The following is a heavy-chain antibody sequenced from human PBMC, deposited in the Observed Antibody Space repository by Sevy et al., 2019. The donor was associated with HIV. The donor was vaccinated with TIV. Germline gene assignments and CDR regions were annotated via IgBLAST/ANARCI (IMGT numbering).Heavy chain of an antibody. CDR1: GYTFTGYY. CDR2: INPNSGGT. D-gene: IGHD2-15*01. Sequence: ASVKVSCKASGYTFTGYYMHWARQAPGQGLEWMGWINPNSGGTNYAQKFQGRVTMTRDTSISTAYMELSRLRSDDTAVYYCARFKGRCSGGSCYYYYGMDVWGQGTPVTVSS. V-gene: IGHV1-2*02. J-gene: IGHJ6*02. CDR3: ARFKGRCSGGSCYYYYGMDV.